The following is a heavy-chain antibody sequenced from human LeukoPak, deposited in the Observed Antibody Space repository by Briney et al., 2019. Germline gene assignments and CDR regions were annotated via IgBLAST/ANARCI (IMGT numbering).Heavy chain of an antibody. J-gene: IGHJ5*02. Sequence: GESLQISCKGSGYSFTSYWIGWVRQMPGKGLEWMGIIYPGDSDTRYSPSFQGQVTISADKSISTAYLQWSSLKASDTAMYYCARLAMVRGVIIRFDPWGQGTLVTVSS. CDR1: GYSFTSYW. D-gene: IGHD3-10*01. V-gene: IGHV5-51*01. CDR2: IYPGDSDT. CDR3: ARLAMVRGVIIRFDP.